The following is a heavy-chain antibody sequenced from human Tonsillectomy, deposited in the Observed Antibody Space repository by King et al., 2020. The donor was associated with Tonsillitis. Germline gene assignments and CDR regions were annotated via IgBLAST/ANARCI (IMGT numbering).Heavy chain of an antibody. V-gene: IGHV4-59*08. Sequence: VQLQESGPGLVKPSETLSLTCTVSGGSISSYYWTWIRQPPGKGLEWIGDVYYSGSTDYNPSLKSRVTISVDTSNNQFSLKLSSVTAADTAVYYCARLYSSDWGYYDYWGQGTLVTVSS. CDR1: GGSISSYY. CDR3: ARLYSSDWGYYDY. D-gene: IGHD6-19*01. J-gene: IGHJ4*02. CDR2: VYYSGST.